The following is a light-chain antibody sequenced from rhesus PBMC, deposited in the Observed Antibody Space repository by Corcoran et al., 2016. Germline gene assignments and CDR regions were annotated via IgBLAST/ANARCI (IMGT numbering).Light chain of an antibody. J-gene: IGKJ4*01. CDR3: QQQDNPPLT. CDR1: QNINNW. Sequence: DIQMTQSPSSLSASVGDRVTIPCRASQNINNWLAWYQQKPGKAPKLLIFRTSNLETGVPSRFSGTGSGTDFSLTISRLQAEDFATYYCQQQDNPPLTFGGGTKVEI. CDR2: RTS. V-gene: IGKV1-69*01.